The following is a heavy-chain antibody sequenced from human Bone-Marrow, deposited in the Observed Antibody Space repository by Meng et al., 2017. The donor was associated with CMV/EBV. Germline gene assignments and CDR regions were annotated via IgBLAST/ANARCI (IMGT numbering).Heavy chain of an antibody. J-gene: IGHJ6*02. Sequence: GESLKISCAASGFTFDDYTMHWVRQAPGKGLEWVSLISWDGGSTYYADSVKGRFTISRDNSKNSLYLQMNSLRTEDTALYYCAKDDPLYYYGMDVWGQGNTVNVSS. CDR3: AKDDPLYYYGMDV. CDR2: ISWDGGST. CDR1: GFTFDDYT. V-gene: IGHV3-43*01.